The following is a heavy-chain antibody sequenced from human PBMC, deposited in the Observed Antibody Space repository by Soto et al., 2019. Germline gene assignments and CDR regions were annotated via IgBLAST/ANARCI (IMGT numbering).Heavy chain of an antibody. CDR3: ARYSGHYQAAVDI. CDR1: GFTFTLYS. V-gene: IGHV1-3*01. D-gene: IGHD1-26*01. Sequence: QVQLVQSGAEVKKPGASVKVSCRASGFTFTLYSMRWVRQAPGQRLEWMGWVNGGSGKTNYSQKFQDRVTIARDTSASTAYMELSRLRCQDTAVYYCARYSGHYQAAVDIWGQGTMVTVSS. J-gene: IGHJ3*02. CDR2: VNGGSGKT.